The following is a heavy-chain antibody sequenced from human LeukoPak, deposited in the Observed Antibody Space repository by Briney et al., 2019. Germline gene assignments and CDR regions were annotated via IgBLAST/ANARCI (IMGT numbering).Heavy chain of an antibody. CDR3: ARTLGHYYDILTGYYNV. D-gene: IGHD3-9*01. J-gene: IGHJ4*02. CDR1: GGTFSSYA. V-gene: IGHV1-69*06. Sequence: SVKVSCKASGGTFSSYAINWVRQAPGQGLEWMRGIIPIFGTANYAQKFQGRVTITADKSTSTAYMELSSLRSEDTAVYYCARTLGHYYDILTGYYNVWGQGTLVTVSS. CDR2: IIPIFGTA.